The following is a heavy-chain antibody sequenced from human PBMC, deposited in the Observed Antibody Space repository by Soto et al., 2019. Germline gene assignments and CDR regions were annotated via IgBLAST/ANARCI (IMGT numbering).Heavy chain of an antibody. CDR1: GHTLTYLS. Sequence: QVQVEQSGAEVKKPGASVKVSCKVSGHTLTYLSIHWVRQAPGKGLEWMGGFDPENGDTTYLQKFLGRVTMTEDTSTDTAYMELSSLRSDDTAVYYCAIGGTKWLQSPFEYWGRGTLVTVSS. D-gene: IGHD1-1*01. V-gene: IGHV1-24*01. J-gene: IGHJ4*02. CDR3: AIGGTKWLQSPFEY. CDR2: FDPENGDT.